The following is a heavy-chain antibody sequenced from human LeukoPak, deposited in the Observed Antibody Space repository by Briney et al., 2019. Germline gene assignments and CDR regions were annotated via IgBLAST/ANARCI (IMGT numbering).Heavy chain of an antibody. J-gene: IGHJ6*03. CDR1: RFTFSSYS. D-gene: IGHD6-13*01. Sequence: GGSLRLSCAASRFTFSSYSMNWVRQAPGKGLEWVSSISSSGSYIYYADSVKGRFTISRDNAKNSLYLQMNSLRAEDTAVYYCARGRGRIAAAGTGYGVYYYYYYMDVWGKGTTVTISS. CDR2: ISSSGSYI. V-gene: IGHV3-21*04. CDR3: ARGRGRIAAAGTGYGVYYYYYYMDV.